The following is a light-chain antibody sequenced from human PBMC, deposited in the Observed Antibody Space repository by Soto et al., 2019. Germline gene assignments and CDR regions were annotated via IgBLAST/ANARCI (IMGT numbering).Light chain of an antibody. CDR1: QSISSW. V-gene: IGKV1-5*01. J-gene: IGKJ2*01. Sequence: DIQMTQSPSTLSASVGDRVTITCRASQSISSWLAWYQQKPGKDPKLLIYDASRLESGVPSRFSVSGSGTEFNLAISSLQTDDFGTYYCQQYNRYYTFGPGSKLEI. CDR2: DAS. CDR3: QQYNRYYT.